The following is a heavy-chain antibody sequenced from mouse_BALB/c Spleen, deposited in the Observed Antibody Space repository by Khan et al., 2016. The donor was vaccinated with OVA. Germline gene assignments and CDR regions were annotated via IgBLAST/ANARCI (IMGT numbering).Heavy chain of an antibody. CDR3: TRHGYVAWFTY. V-gene: IGHV1S135*01. D-gene: IGHD2-2*01. CDR2: IDPFSGGT. CDR1: GYSFTSYY. J-gene: IGHJ3*01. Sequence: EVQLQESGPELMKPGASVKISCKASGYSFTSYYIHWVIQSHGKSLEWIGYIDPFSGGTTFNQKFKGKATLTVDKSSNTDYIHLINLTSEDSAVYYCTRHGYVAWFTYWGQGTLVTVSA.